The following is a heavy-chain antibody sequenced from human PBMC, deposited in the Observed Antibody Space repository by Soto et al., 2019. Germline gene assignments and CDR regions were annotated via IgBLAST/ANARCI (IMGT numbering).Heavy chain of an antibody. D-gene: IGHD4-17*01. CDR1: GGSISSSSYY. V-gene: IGHV4-39*01. CDR3: ARHLESREVIPTVTKKGNWFDP. J-gene: IGHJ5*02. CDR2: IYYSGST. Sequence: SETLSLTCTVSGGSISSSSYYWGWIRQPPGKGLEWIGSIYYSGSTYYNPSLKSRVTISVDTSKNQFSLKLSSVTAADTAVYYCARHLESREVIPTVTKKGNWFDPWGQGTLVTVSS.